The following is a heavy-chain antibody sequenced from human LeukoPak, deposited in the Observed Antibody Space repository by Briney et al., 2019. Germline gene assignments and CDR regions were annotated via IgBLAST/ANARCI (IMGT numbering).Heavy chain of an antibody. J-gene: IGHJ4*02. V-gene: IGHV4-59*08. D-gene: IGHD3-22*01. Sequence: IPSETLSLTCTVSGASMNTYYWSWIRQPPGKGLEWIGYIYYSGNTNHNPSLKSRVTMSVDTSKNQFSLKLSSVTAADTAVYYCARLRSGHSSGYYFDSWGQGTLVTVSS. CDR2: IYYSGNT. CDR1: GASMNTYY. CDR3: ARLRSGHSSGYYFDS.